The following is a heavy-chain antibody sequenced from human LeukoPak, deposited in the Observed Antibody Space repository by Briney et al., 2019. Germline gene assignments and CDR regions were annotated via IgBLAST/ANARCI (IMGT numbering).Heavy chain of an antibody. J-gene: IGHJ4*02. CDR1: GFTLSSYW. Sequence: GGSLRLSCAASGFTLSSYWVHWVRQPPGKGLMWLSRTNEDGSYADYADSVKGRFTISRDNAKNTVYLQMNSLRTEDTAVYYCARDSSSYYFDYWGQGTLVTVSS. CDR3: ARDSSSYYFDY. D-gene: IGHD6-6*01. CDR2: TNEDGSYA. V-gene: IGHV3-74*01.